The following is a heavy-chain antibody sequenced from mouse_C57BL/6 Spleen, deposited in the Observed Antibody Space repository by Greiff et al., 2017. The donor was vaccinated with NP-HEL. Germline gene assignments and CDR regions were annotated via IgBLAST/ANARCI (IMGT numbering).Heavy chain of an antibody. J-gene: IGHJ1*03. CDR2: INYDGSST. V-gene: IGHV5-16*01. CDR1: GFTFSDYY. CDR3: ARRSYYDYEGYFDV. Sequence: EVKLMESEGGLVQPGSSMKLSCTASGFTFSDYYMAWVRQVPEKGLEWVANINYDGSSTYYLDSLKSRFIISRDNAKNILYLQMSSLKSEDTATYYCARRSYYDYEGYFDVWGTGTTVTVSS. D-gene: IGHD2-4*01.